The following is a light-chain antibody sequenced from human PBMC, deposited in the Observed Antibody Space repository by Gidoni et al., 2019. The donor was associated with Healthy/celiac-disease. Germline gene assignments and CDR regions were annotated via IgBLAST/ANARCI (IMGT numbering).Light chain of an antibody. V-gene: IGKV1-9*01. CDR3: QQLNSYPRP. J-gene: IGKJ4*01. CDR2: AAS. CDR1: QGISSY. Sequence: DIQLTLSPSFLSASVADRVTITCRASQGISSYLAWYQQKPGKAPKLLIYAASTLQSGVPSRCSGSGSGTEFTLTISSLQPEDFATYYCQQLNSYPRPFGGGTKVEIK.